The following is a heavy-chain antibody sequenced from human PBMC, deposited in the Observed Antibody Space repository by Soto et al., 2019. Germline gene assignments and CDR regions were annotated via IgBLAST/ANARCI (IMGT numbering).Heavy chain of an antibody. Sequence: EVQLLESGGGLVQPGGSLRRSCAASGFSFSTFEMSWVRQAPGRGLEWVSFISDDGSRTYYADAVKGRFTISRDNSKHTLYLQMNSLTAEDTAVYACVKGGWLDFWGQGTLVTVSS. CDR1: GFSFSTFE. CDR2: ISDDGSRT. V-gene: IGHV3-23*01. CDR3: VKGGWLDF. J-gene: IGHJ5*01. D-gene: IGHD3-16*01.